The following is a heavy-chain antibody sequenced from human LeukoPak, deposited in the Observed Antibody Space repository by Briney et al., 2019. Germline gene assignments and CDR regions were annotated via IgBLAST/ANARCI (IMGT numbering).Heavy chain of an antibody. D-gene: IGHD3-22*01. CDR2: ISSTGTP. CDR3: AKRHSSGYYFFDF. Sequence: GGSLRLSCAASGFTFSSYGMSWVRQAPGKGLEWVSGISSTGTPYYADSVKGRFTISRDNSKNTLYLQMNSLRAEDAAVYYCAKRHSSGYYFFDFWGQGALVTVSS. V-gene: IGHV3-23*01. CDR1: GFTFSSYG. J-gene: IGHJ4*02.